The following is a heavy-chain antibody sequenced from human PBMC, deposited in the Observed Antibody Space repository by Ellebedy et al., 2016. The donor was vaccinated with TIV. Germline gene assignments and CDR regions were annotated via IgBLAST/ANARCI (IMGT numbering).Heavy chain of an antibody. J-gene: IGHJ4*02. CDR3: AKGSFPFGDKSERIYSFQY. D-gene: IGHD3-10*01. CDR1: GFIVSTNH. V-gene: IGHV3-53*04. CDR2: GGYT. Sequence: GESLKISCTASGFIVSTNHMRCVRQAPGKGLEWVGGYTNYAHSVKGRFTISTHNSRNTLYLQMTNLRTEDTAVYYCAKGSFPFGDKSERIYSFQYWGQGTLVTVSS.